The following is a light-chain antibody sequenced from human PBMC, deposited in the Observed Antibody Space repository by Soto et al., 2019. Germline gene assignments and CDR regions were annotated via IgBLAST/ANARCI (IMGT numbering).Light chain of an antibody. CDR1: QSVTSTD. Sequence: EIVLTQSPGTLSLSPGERATLSCRASQSVTSTDLAWYQQKPGQAPRLLIYGGSSRATGIPDRLSGSGSGTDFTLTISRLEPEDFAVYFCQRYGSLPLTFGGGTKVEIK. J-gene: IGKJ4*01. CDR2: GGS. V-gene: IGKV3-20*01. CDR3: QRYGSLPLT.